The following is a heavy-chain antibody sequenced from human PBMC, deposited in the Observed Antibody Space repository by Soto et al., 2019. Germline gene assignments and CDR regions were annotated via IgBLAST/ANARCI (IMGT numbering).Heavy chain of an antibody. Sequence: PGGSLRRSCAASVFTVSSYGMHWVRQAPGKGLEWVAVISYDGSNKYYADSVKGRFTISRDNSKNTLYLQMNSLRAEDTAVYYCAKALSGSYCYWGQGTLVTVSS. V-gene: IGHV3-30*18. CDR3: AKALSGSYCY. CDR2: ISYDGSNK. D-gene: IGHD1-26*01. CDR1: VFTVSSYG. J-gene: IGHJ4*02.